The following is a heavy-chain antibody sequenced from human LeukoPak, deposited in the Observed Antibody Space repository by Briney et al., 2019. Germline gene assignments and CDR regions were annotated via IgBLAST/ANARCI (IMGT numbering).Heavy chain of an antibody. CDR1: GGSISSYY. Sequence: SETLSLTCTVSGGSISSYYWSWIRQPPGKGLEWIGYVYYSGSTNYNPSLKSRVTLSVDTSKNQFSLKLSSVTAADTAVYYCARLTFGATSDFDYWGQGTLVTVSS. CDR3: ARLTFGATSDFDY. CDR2: VYYSGST. V-gene: IGHV4-59*08. J-gene: IGHJ4*02. D-gene: IGHD1-26*01.